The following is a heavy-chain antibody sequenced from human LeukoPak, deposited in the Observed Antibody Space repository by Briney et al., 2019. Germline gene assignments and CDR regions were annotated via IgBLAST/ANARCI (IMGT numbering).Heavy chain of an antibody. CDR3: TRSGSGTIAAAGRDY. D-gene: IGHD6-13*01. CDR2: NSTTGST. CDR1: TGSIKNINYY. Sequence: SETLSLTCTVSTGSIKNINYYWRWIRQPAGRGLEWIARNSTTGSTNYNPSLKSRVTLSLVTSKNQFSLKLSSVTAADTAVYYCTRSGSGTIAAAGRDYWGQGTLVTVSS. J-gene: IGHJ4*02. V-gene: IGHV4-61*02.